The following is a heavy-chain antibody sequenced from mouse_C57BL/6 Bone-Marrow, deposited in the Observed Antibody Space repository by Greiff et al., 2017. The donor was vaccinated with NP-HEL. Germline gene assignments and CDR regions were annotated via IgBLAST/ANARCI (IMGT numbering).Heavy chain of an antibody. CDR2: IYPGSGNT. CDR1: GYTFTDYY. CDR3: ARDYGSSYDGY. D-gene: IGHD1-1*01. Sequence: QVQLQQSGAELVRPGASVKLSCKASGYTFTDYYINWVKQRPGQGLEWIGRIYPGSGNTYYNEKFKGKATLTAEKSSSTAYMHLSSLTSEDSAVYCCARDYGSSYDGYWGQGTTLTVSS. J-gene: IGHJ2*01. V-gene: IGHV1-76*01.